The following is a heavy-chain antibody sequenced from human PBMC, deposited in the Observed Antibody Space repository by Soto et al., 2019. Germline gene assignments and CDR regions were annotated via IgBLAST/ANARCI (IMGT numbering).Heavy chain of an antibody. CDR1: GFTFSSYR. V-gene: IGHV3-48*02. CDR3: ARDKEIVYSNAYGMDV. Sequence: EVQLVESGGGLVQPGGSLRLSCAASGFTFSSYRMNWVRQAPGKGLEWVSYIVSSGKTIYYGESVKGRLTISRDNAKNSLYMQRNTLRDEDTAVYYCARDKEIVYSNAYGMDVGGQGTTVTVSS. J-gene: IGHJ6*02. D-gene: IGHD4-4*01. CDR2: IVSSGKTI.